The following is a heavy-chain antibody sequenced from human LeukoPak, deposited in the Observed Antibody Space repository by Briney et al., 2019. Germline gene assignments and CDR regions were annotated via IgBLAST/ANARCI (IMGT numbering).Heavy chain of an antibody. D-gene: IGHD1-14*01. J-gene: IGHJ3*02. Sequence: ASVKVSCKASGYTFTNYYIHWVRQAPGRGREWMGIIDPIGGTTSSAQKFQDRLTMTRDTSTSTVYMELSSLRSGDTALYYCASRIEQAFDIWGQGTMVTVSS. CDR3: ASRIEQAFDI. CDR1: GYTFTNYY. CDR2: IDPIGGTT. V-gene: IGHV1-46*01.